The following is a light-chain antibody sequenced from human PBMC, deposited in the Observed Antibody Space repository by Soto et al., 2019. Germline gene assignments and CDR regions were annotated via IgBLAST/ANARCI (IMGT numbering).Light chain of an antibody. V-gene: IGKV3-11*01. CDR2: DAS. CDR1: QSINRH. Sequence: EIVLTQSPATLSLSPGERATLSCRASQSINRHLAWYRQKPGQAQRLLIHDASNRATGILARFSGSGSGTDFTLTISSLYPEDFGVYCCQQRSNWPPVTFGGGNKGASK. CDR3: QQRSNWPPVT. J-gene: IGKJ4*01.